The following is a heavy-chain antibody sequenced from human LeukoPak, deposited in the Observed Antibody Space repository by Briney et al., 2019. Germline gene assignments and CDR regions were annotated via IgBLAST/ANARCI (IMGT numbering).Heavy chain of an antibody. D-gene: IGHD6-13*01. V-gene: IGHV4-59*01. J-gene: IGHJ6*02. Sequence: KASETLSLTCTVSGXSISSYYWSWIRQPPGKGLEWIGYIYYSGSTNYNPSLKSRVTISVDTSKNQFSLKLSSVTAADTAVYYCARKAYSSSWYYYYGMDVWGQGTTVTVSS. CDR3: ARKAYSSSWYYYYGMDV. CDR2: IYYSGST. CDR1: GXSISSYY.